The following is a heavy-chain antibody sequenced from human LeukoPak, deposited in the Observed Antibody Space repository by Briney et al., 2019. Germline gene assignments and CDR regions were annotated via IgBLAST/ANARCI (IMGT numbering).Heavy chain of an antibody. J-gene: IGHJ2*01. D-gene: IGHD5-12*01. CDR1: GYSFTSYW. Sequence: KDGESLKISCKGSGYSFTSYWIGWVRQMPGKGLEWMGIIYPGDSDTRYSPSFQGQVTISADKSISTAYLQWSSLKASDTAMYYCARLGWLRFTRGYWYFDLWGRGTLVTVSS. CDR2: IYPGDSDT. V-gene: IGHV5-51*01. CDR3: ARLGWLRFTRGYWYFDL.